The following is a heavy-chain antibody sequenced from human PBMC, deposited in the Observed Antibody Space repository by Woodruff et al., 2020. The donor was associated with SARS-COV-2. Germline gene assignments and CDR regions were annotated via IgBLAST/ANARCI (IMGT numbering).Heavy chain of an antibody. CDR3: ASSILVADPSRALDF. J-gene: IGHJ3*01. D-gene: IGHD2-8*02. CDR2: NPNNGDT. Sequence: NPNNGDTNYAQKFQGRVTMTRDTSISTVYMELNRLTSDDTAVYYCASSILVADPSRALDFWGQGTRVTVSS. V-gene: IGHV1-2*02.